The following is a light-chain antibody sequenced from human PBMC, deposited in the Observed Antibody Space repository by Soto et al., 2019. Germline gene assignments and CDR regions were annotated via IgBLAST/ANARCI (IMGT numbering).Light chain of an antibody. CDR3: QQYDSYWT. CDR2: DAS. CDR1: QTVSSY. Sequence: EIVLTQSPATLSLSPGERATLSCRASQTVSSYLAWYQQKAGQAPRPLIYDASNRAPGIPARFSGSGSGTDFTLTISSLEPDDFATYYCQQYDSYWTFGQGTKVDIK. V-gene: IGKV3-11*01. J-gene: IGKJ1*01.